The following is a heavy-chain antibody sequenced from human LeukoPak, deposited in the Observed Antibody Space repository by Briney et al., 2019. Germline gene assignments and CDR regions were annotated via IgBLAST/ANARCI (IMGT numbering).Heavy chain of an antibody. D-gene: IGHD1-14*01. Sequence: PSETLSLTCTVSGGSINTYYWSWIRQPPGRGLEWIAYIHHSGTTKYNPSLRSRVTISLDTSKNQFSLKLSSVTAADTANYYCARTLNHGSAEPWGQGTLVTVSS. V-gene: IGHV4-59*01. CDR1: GGSINTYY. CDR3: ARTLNHGSAEP. J-gene: IGHJ5*02. CDR2: IHHSGTT.